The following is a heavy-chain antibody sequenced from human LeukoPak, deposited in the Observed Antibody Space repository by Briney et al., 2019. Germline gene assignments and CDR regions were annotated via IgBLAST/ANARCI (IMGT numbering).Heavy chain of an antibody. Sequence: GGSLRLSCAASKLPLTGHTLTWVRQAPGKGLEWVSSISGSSSFIHYADSVKGRFTISRDNANNSLYLHMNNLRAEDTAMYFCARRVATYYDWGQGTLVTVSS. CDR1: KLPLTGHT. CDR2: ISGSSSFI. D-gene: IGHD3-10*01. J-gene: IGHJ4*02. V-gene: IGHV3-21*01. CDR3: ARRVATYYD.